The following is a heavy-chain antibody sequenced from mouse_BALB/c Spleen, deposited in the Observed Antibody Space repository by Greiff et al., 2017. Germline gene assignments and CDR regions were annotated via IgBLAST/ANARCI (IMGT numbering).Heavy chain of an antibody. Sequence: VQLQESGPGLVAPSQSLSITCTVSGFSLTSYGVHWVRQPPGKGLEWLGVIWAGGSTNYNSALMSRLSISKDNSKSQVFLKMNSLQTDDTAMYYCAREQYGNYGWFAYWGQGTLVTVSA. CDR2: IWAGGST. CDR1: GFSLTSYG. V-gene: IGHV2-9*02. J-gene: IGHJ3*01. CDR3: AREQYGNYGWFAY. D-gene: IGHD2-10*02.